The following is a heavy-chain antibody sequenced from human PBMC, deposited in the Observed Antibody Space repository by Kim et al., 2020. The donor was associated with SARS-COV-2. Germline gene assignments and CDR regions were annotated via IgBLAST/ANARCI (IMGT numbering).Heavy chain of an antibody. J-gene: IGHJ4*02. CDR1: GYTFTSYG. D-gene: IGHD2-15*01. V-gene: IGHV1-18*04. CDR3: AREAGYCSGGSCYSHFDY. Sequence: ASVKVSCKASGYTFTSYGISWVRQAPGQGLEWMGWISAYNGNTNYAQKLQGRVTMTTDTSTSTAYMELRSLRSDDTAVYYCAREAGYCSGGSCYSHFDYWGQGTLVTVSS. CDR2: ISAYNGNT.